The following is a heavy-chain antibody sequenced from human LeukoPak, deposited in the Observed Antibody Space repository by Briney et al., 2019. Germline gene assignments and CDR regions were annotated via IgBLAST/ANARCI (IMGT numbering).Heavy chain of an antibody. CDR2: IKQDGSEK. CDR3: AREKVSDCTNGACYHFDY. V-gene: IGHV3-7*01. CDR1: GFTFSSYW. Sequence: PGGSLRLSCAASGFTFSSYWMSWVRQAPGKGLEWVANIKQDGSEKYYVDSVKGRFTISRDNAKNSLYLQMNSLRAEDTAVYYCAREKVSDCTNGACYHFDYWGQGTLVTVSS. D-gene: IGHD2-8*01. J-gene: IGHJ4*02.